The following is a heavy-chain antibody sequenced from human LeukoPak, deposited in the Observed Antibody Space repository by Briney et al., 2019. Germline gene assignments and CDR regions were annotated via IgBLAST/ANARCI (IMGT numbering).Heavy chain of an antibody. CDR2: IKSKTDGETT. D-gene: IGHD3-22*01. J-gene: IGHJ4*02. CDR3: YDSSGYGY. Sequence: GSLRLSCAVSGYTFSKAWMSWVRQAPGKGLEWVGCIKSKTDGETTDYAAPVKGRFIISRDDSKNTLYLQMNSLKIEDTAVYFCYDSSGYGYWGQGTLVAVSS. V-gene: IGHV3-15*01. CDR1: GYTFSKAW.